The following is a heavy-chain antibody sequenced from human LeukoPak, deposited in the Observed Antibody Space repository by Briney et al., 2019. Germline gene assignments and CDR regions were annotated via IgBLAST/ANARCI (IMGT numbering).Heavy chain of an antibody. CDR2: IYTSGST. Sequence: SETLSPTCTVSGGSISSYYWSWIRQPAGKGLEWIGRIYTSGSTNYNPSLKSRVTISVDETKNQFSLKLSSVTAADTAVYYCARTAVAGRLNYWGQGTLVTVSS. CDR1: GGSISSYY. J-gene: IGHJ4*02. CDR3: ARTAVAGRLNY. D-gene: IGHD6-19*01. V-gene: IGHV4-4*07.